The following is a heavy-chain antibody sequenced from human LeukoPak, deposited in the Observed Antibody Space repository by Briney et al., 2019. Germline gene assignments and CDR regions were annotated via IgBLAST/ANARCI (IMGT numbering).Heavy chain of an antibody. D-gene: IGHD3-22*01. CDR2: IIPIFGTA. CDR1: DCTFTIYA. Sequence: SVTVSCTASDCTFTIYAISWVRQAPGQGLEWMGRIIPIFGTANYAQKFQGRVTITADKSTSTAYMELSSLRTEGTAVYYCASGYYYDSSGYYQEYFQHWGQGTLVTVSS. CDR3: ASGYYYDSSGYYQEYFQH. V-gene: IGHV1-69*06. J-gene: IGHJ1*01.